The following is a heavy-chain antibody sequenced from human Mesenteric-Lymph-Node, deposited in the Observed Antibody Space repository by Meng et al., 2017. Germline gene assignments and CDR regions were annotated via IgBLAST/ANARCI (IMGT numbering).Heavy chain of an antibody. CDR3: AKEMTTVTGDAFDI. V-gene: IGHV3-23*01. D-gene: IGHD4-17*01. CDR1: GFTFSSYE. J-gene: IGHJ3*02. Sequence: GESLKISCAASGFTFSSYEMNWVRQAPGKGLEWVSAITGSGGSTYYADSVRGRFTISRDNSKNTLYLQMNSLRADDTAVYYCAKEMTTVTGDAFDIWGQGTMVTVSS. CDR2: ITGSGGST.